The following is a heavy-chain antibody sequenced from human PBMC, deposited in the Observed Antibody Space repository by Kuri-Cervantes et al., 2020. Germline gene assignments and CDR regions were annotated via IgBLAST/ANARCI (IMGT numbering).Heavy chain of an antibody. D-gene: IGHD6-19*01. CDR3: ANYPLSPVGGSGWYSDY. V-gene: IGHV3-23*01. CDR1: GFTASSNY. Sequence: GESLKISCAASGFTASSNYMHWVRQAPGKGLEWVSTISDSGGRTYYADSVKGRFTMSRDNSKNMLYLQMNSLRAEDTAVYCCANYPLSPVGGSGWYSDYWGQGTLVTVSS. J-gene: IGHJ4*02. CDR2: ISDSGGRT.